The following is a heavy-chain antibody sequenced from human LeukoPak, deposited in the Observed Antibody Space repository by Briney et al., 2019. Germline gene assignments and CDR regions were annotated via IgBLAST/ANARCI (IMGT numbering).Heavy chain of an antibody. D-gene: IGHD1-26*01. Sequence: GASVKVSCKASGYTFTSYDIHWVRQATGQGLEWMGRMNPNRGDTDYAQKFQGRVTMTRDTSISTAYMELSRLRSDDTAVYYCARDGQWELSGFDYWGQGTLVTVSS. CDR3: ARDGQWELSGFDY. V-gene: IGHV1-8*01. CDR2: MNPNRGDT. J-gene: IGHJ4*02. CDR1: GYTFTSYD.